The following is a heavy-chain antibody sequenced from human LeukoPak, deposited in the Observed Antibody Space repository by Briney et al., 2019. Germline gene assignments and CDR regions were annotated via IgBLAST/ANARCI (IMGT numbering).Heavy chain of an antibody. CDR3: ARDPDYYGSGSPTYYFDY. CDR1: GFTFSSYA. D-gene: IGHD3-10*01. J-gene: IGHJ4*02. Sequence: GGSLRLSCAASGFTFSSYAMHWVRQAPGKGLEWVAVISYDGSNKYYADSVKGRFTISRDNSKNTLYLQMNSLRAEDTAVYYCARDPDYYGSGSPTYYFDYWGQGTLVTISS. V-gene: IGHV3-30-3*01. CDR2: ISYDGSNK.